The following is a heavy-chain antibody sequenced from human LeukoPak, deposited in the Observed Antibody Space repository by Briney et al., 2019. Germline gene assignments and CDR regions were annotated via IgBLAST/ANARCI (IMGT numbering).Heavy chain of an antibody. J-gene: IGHJ4*02. V-gene: IGHV1-18*01. CDR1: GYTFTSYG. CDR3: ARDLSGYCSGGSCSMPGY. D-gene: IGHD2-15*01. CDR2: ISAYNGNT. Sequence: ASVKVPCKASGYTFTSYGISWVRQAPGQGLEWMGWISAYNGNTNYAQKLQGRVTMTTDTSTSTAYMELRSLRSDDTAVYSCARDLSGYCSGGSCSMPGYWGQGTLVTVSS.